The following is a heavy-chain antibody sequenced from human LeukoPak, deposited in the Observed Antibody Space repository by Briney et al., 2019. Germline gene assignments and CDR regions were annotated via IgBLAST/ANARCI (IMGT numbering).Heavy chain of an antibody. D-gene: IGHD4-23*01. V-gene: IGHV3-23*01. CDR2: ISASGADT. CDR3: PKPLLTPGN. Sequence: GGSLRLSCTTAGFIFAKYAMAWVRQSPGKGLEWVSTISASGADTYYADSVRGRFTISRDNSRNALYLQLSRLRVDDTAFYYCPKPLLTPGNWGPGTLVTVSS. CDR1: GFIFAKYA. J-gene: IGHJ4*02.